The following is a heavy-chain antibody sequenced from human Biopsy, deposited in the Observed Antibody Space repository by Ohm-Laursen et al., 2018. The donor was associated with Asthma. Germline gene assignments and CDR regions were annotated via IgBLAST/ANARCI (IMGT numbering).Heavy chain of an antibody. Sequence: TLSLTCTVSYGSITSGGYYWTWIRQHPGKGLEWIGVIYYSGSTYYNPSLKSRVSISIDTSKNQFSLKLSSVTAADTAVYYCARAQDYYDSRGYYRSFDYWGQGTLVTVPS. D-gene: IGHD3-22*01. V-gene: IGHV4-31*03. J-gene: IGHJ4*02. CDR2: IYYSGST. CDR3: ARAQDYYDSRGYYRSFDY. CDR1: YGSITSGGYY.